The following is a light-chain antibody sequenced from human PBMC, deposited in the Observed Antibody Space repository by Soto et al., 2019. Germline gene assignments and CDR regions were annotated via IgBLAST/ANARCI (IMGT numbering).Light chain of an antibody. V-gene: IGKV3-20*01. CDR2: GAS. J-gene: IGKJ1*01. Sequence: EIVLTQSPGTLSLSPGERASLSCRASQSLSSTYLAWYQQKPGQPPRLLIYGASIRATGIPDRFRGSGSGTDFTLTISRLEAEDFAVYYCQQYGKAPRTFGQGNKVEIK. CDR3: QQYGKAPRT. CDR1: QSLSSTY.